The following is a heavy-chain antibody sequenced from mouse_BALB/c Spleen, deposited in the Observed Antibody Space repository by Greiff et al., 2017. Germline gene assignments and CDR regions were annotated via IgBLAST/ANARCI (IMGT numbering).Heavy chain of an antibody. CDR1: GFTFSSYA. V-gene: IGHV5-6-5*01. Sequence: EVKLMESGGGLVKPGGSLKLSCAASGFTFSSYAMSWVRQTPEKRLEWVASISSGGSTYYPDSVKGRFTISRDNARNILYLQMSSLRSEDTAMYYCAREGMRGYYAMDYWGQGTSVTVSS. J-gene: IGHJ4*01. CDR3: AREGMRGYYAMDY. D-gene: IGHD2-10*02. CDR2: ISSGGST.